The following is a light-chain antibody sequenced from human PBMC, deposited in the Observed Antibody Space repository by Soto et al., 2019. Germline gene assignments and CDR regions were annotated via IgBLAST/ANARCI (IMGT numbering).Light chain of an antibody. CDR2: AAS. V-gene: IGKV1-17*01. J-gene: IGKJ1*01. CDR1: QGIRND. CDR3: LQHDSYPPT. Sequence: IQMTQSPSSLSASVAVIDTSTCLASQGIRNDLGWYQQKPGKAPKRLIYAASGLQSGVPSRFSGRGSGTEFTLTISSLQPEAFATYYCLQHDSYPPTFGQGTKVDIK.